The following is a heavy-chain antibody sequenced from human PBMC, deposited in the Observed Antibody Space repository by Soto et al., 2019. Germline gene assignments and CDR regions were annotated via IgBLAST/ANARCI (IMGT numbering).Heavy chain of an antibody. Sequence: EVQLLESGGDLVQPGGSLRFSCAASGFTFNYYAMNWVRQAPGKGLEWVSGIIGSGSSTYYGASVKGRFTISRDNSKNTLYLQMNSLRAEDTALYYCAKAGGSGNYYHGHYYGMDVWGQGTTVTVSS. CDR2: IIGSGSST. D-gene: IGHD3-10*01. V-gene: IGHV3-23*01. CDR1: GFTFNYYA. CDR3: AKAGGSGNYYHGHYYGMDV. J-gene: IGHJ6*02.